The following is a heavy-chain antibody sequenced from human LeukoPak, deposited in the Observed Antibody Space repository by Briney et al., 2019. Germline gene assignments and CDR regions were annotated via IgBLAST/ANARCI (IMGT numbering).Heavy chain of an antibody. Sequence: SETLSLTCTVSGGSISSSSYYWGWVRQPPGKGLEWIGRIDYSGSTYYNPSLKSRVTISVVTSKNQFSLKLSSVTAADTAVYYCAGPVVVVIATSFAFDIWGQGTMVTVSS. D-gene: IGHD2-21*01. CDR1: GGSISSSSYY. V-gene: IGHV4-39*01. CDR2: IDYSGST. J-gene: IGHJ3*02. CDR3: AGPVVVVIATSFAFDI.